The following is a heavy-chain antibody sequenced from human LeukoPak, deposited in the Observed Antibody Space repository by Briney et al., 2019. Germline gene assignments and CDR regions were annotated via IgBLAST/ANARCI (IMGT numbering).Heavy chain of an antibody. CDR1: GSTLSSYA. CDR2: ISVSGNT. J-gene: IGHJ4*02. Sequence: GGSLRLSCAASGSTLSSYAMSWVRQGPGKGLEWVSAISVSGNTYHADSVKGRFTISRDSYKNTLYLQMNSLRAEDAAVYYCAKAPVTTCSGAYCYPFDYWGQGTLVTVSS. V-gene: IGHV3-23*01. D-gene: IGHD2-15*01. CDR3: AKAPVTTCSGAYCYPFDY.